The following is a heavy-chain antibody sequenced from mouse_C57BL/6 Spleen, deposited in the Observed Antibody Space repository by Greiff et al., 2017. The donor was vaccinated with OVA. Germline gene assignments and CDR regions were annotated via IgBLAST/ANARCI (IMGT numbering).Heavy chain of an antibody. Sequence: VQLQESGAELVKPGASVKISCKASGYAFSSYWMNWVKQRPGKGLEWIGQIYPGDGDTNYNGKFTGKATLTADRSSSTAYMQLSGLTSEDSAVYFCARGGYDGYWGQGTLVTVSA. CDR1: GYAFSSYW. V-gene: IGHV1-80*01. J-gene: IGHJ3*01. D-gene: IGHD2-2*01. CDR3: ARGGYDGY. CDR2: IYPGDGDT.